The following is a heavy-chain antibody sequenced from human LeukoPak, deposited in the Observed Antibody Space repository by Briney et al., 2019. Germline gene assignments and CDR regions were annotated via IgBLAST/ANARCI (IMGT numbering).Heavy chain of an antibody. Sequence: SVKVSCKASGGTFSSYAISWVRQAPGQGLEWMGGIIPIFGTVNYAQKFQGRVTITTDESTSTAYMELSSLRSEDTAVYYCARGIVVVPAAIGVDDYYYYMDVWGKGTTVTVSS. V-gene: IGHV1-69*05. CDR3: ARGIVVVPAAIGVDDYYYYMDV. D-gene: IGHD2-2*02. CDR1: GGTFSSYA. CDR2: IIPIFGTV. J-gene: IGHJ6*03.